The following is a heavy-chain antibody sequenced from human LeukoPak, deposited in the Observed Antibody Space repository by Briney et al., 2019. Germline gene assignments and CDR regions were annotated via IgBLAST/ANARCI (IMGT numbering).Heavy chain of an antibody. CDR2: INPSGGST. CDR3: ARDLSGSNYYASGSYAD. D-gene: IGHD3-10*01. Sequence: ASVKVSCKASGYTFTSYYMHWVRQAPGQGLEWMGIINPSGGSTSYAQKFQGRVTMTRDTSTSTVYMELTSLRSEDTAVYYYARDLSGSNYYASGSYADWGQGTLVTVSS. V-gene: IGHV1-46*01. J-gene: IGHJ4*02. CDR1: GYTFTSYY.